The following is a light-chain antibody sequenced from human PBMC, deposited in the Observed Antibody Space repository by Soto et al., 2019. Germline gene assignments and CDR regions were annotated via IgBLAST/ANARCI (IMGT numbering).Light chain of an antibody. J-gene: IGLJ1*01. CDR3: SSYTSSSIDYV. CDR2: EVS. V-gene: IGLV2-14*01. Sequence: QSALTQPAPVSGSPGQSITISCTGTSSDAGGYNYVSWYQQHPGKAPKLMIYEVSNRPSGVSNRFSGSKSGNTASLTISGLQAEDEADYYCSSYTSSSIDYVFGTGTKLTVL. CDR1: SSDAGGYNY.